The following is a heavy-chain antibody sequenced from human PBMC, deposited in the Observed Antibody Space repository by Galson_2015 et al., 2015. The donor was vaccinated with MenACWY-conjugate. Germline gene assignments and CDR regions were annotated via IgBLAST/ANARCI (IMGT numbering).Heavy chain of an antibody. CDR2: ISGSDDRT. D-gene: IGHD2-15*01. V-gene: IGHV3-23*01. CDR1: GFEFSTYA. CDR3: ARGPGSGDPYVLDV. Sequence: SLRLSCAASGFEFSTYAMSWVRQAPGKGLEWVSTISGSDDRTYYADSLKGRFTISRDNSKNTLYLQMNSLRAEDTAVYFCARGPGSGDPYVLDVWGQGTTVTVSS. J-gene: IGHJ6*02.